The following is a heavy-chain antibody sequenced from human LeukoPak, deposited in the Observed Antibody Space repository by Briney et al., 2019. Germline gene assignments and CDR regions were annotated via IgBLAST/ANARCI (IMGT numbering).Heavy chain of an antibody. CDR2: INWNGGST. J-gene: IGHJ6*03. CDR1: GFTFDDYG. CDR3: ASLYPVTIFGVVMTPGDYYYMDV. V-gene: IGHV3-20*04. Sequence: RAGGSLRLSCAASGFTFDDYGMSWVRQAPGKGLEWVSGINWNGGSTGYADSVKGRFTISRDNAKNSLYLQMNSLRAEDTALYYCASLYPVTIFGVVMTPGDYYYMDVWGKGTTVTVSS. D-gene: IGHD3-3*01.